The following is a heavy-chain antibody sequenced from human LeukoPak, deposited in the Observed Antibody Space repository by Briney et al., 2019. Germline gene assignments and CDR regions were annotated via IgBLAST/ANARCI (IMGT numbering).Heavy chain of an antibody. CDR3: ARDRTTHSSSWYFGNWFDP. Sequence: GASVKVSCKASGYTFTSYGISWVRQAPGQGLEWMGWISADNDNTNYAQKLQGRVTMTTDTSTSTAYVELRSLRSDDTAVYYCARDRTTHSSSWYFGNWFDPWGQGTLVTVSS. CDR1: GYTFTSYG. D-gene: IGHD6-13*01. CDR2: ISADNDNT. V-gene: IGHV1-18*01. J-gene: IGHJ5*02.